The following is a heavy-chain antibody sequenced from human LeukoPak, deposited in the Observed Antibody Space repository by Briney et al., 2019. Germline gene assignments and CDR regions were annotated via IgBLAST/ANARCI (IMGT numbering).Heavy chain of an antibody. CDR2: IHPSGNT. CDR3: ARGPPPDFDY. V-gene: IGHV4-4*07. Sequence: PSETLSLTCTVSGDSISSYYWSWVRQPAGKGLEWIGRIHPSGNTNYKPSLKSRVTLSVDTSKNQFSLNLSSVTAADTAVYYCARGPPPDFDYWGRGTLVTVSS. CDR1: GDSISSYY. J-gene: IGHJ4*02.